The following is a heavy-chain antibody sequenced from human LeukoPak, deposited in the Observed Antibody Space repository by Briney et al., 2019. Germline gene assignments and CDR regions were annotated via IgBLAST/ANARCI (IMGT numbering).Heavy chain of an antibody. J-gene: IGHJ5*02. Sequence: SETLSLTCAVSGYSISSGYYWGWFRQPPGKGLEWIGSIHHSGSTYYSPSLKSRVTISVDTSKNQFSLKVSSVTAADTAVYYCARGSGYSSGWNWFDPWGQGTLVTVSS. CDR1: GYSISSGYY. V-gene: IGHV4-38-2*01. D-gene: IGHD6-19*01. CDR2: IHHSGST. CDR3: ARGSGYSSGWNWFDP.